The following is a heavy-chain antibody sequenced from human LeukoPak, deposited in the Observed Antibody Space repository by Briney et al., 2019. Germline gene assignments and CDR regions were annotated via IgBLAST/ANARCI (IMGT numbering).Heavy chain of an antibody. CDR2: IWYDGSNK. CDR1: GFTFSSYG. D-gene: IGHD5-18*01. J-gene: IGHJ4*02. CDR3: ARVDTAMVTGSLWVIDY. Sequence: GGSLRLSCAASGFTFSSYGMHWVRQAPGKGLEWVAVIWYDGSNKYYADSVKGRFTISRDNSKNTLYLQMNSLRAEDTAVYYCARVDTAMVTGSLWVIDYRGQGTLVTVSS. V-gene: IGHV3-33*01.